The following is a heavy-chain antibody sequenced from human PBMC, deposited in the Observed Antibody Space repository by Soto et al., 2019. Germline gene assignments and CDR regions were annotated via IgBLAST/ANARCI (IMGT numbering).Heavy chain of an antibody. CDR3: ATARHCSSDACPAAE. D-gene: IGHD2-2*01. Sequence: EVHLLESGGGLVQPGGSLRLSCAASGFTFSTSGMLWVRQPPGEGLEWVSAIGTNPANTKYTDSVKGRFTISRDNSKNTVFLQMSSLRAEDTALYYCATARHCSSDACPAAEWGQGTLITVSS. V-gene: IGHV3-23*01. CDR1: GFTFSTSG. J-gene: IGHJ4*02. CDR2: IGTNPANT.